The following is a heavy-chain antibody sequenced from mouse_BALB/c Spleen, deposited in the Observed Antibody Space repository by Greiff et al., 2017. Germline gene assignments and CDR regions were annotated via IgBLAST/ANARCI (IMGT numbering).Heavy chain of an antibody. D-gene: IGHD4-1*01. CDR1: GYTFTDYA. V-gene: IGHV1-67*01. Sequence: QVQLQPSGPGVVRPGVSVKISCKGSGYTFTDYAMHWVKQSPAKRLEWIGVIYTYNGNTNYNQKFKGKATMTGDKSSSTAYMELARLTAEDSAIYYCARDWEMDIDYWGQGTTLTVSS. CDR3: ARDWEMDIDY. J-gene: IGHJ2*01. CDR2: IYTYNGNT.